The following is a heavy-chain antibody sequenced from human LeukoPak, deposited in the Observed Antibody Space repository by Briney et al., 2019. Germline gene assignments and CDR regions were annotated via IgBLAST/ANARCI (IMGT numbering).Heavy chain of an antibody. V-gene: IGHV1-2*02. CDR3: AISLVTSKNWFDP. J-gene: IGHJ5*02. CDR2: INPNSGGT. D-gene: IGHD4-11*01. Sequence: GASVKVSCKASGYTFTGYYMHWVRQAPGQGLEWMGWINPNSGGTNYAQKFQGRVTMTRDTSISTAYMELSRLRSDDTAVCYCAISLVTSKNWFDPWGQGTLVTVSS. CDR1: GYTFTGYY.